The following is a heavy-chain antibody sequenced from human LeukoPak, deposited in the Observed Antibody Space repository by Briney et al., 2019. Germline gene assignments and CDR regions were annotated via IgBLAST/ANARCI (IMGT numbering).Heavy chain of an antibody. CDR2: ISGSDGRT. D-gene: IGHD3-22*01. CDR1: GFTFSGYA. J-gene: IGHJ4*02. V-gene: IGHV3-23*01. Sequence: GGSLRLSCAASGFTFSGYAMSWVRQAPGKGLEWVSSISGSDGRTNYADSVKGRFTISRDNSKNTLYLQMNSLRAEDTAVYYCAKEGFYESSGYPPFDYWGQGTLVTVSS. CDR3: AKEGFYESSGYPPFDY.